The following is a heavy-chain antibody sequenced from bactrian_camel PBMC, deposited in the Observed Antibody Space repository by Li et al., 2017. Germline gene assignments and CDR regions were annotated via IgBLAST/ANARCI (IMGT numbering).Heavy chain of an antibody. CDR2: IDNDGTT. V-gene: IGHV3S53*01. Sequence: HVQLVESGGGSVQAGGSLTLSCVASEYTRDYCMGWSRQAPGKEREGVATIDNDGTTSYEDSVKGRFTISKDNTKNTVYLQMSSLKPEDTAVYYCAAAPRRLGLSCAPRHGYNYFGQGTQVTVS. CDR3: AAAPRRLGLSCAPRHGYNY. D-gene: IGHD5*01. CDR1: EYTRDYC. J-gene: IGHJ4*01.